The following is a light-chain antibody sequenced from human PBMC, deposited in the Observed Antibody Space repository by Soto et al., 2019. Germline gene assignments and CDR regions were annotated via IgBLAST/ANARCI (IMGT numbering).Light chain of an antibody. V-gene: IGLV1-40*01. J-gene: IGLJ1*01. Sequence: QLVLTQPPSVSGAPGQRVTISCTGSSSNIGAGYAVHWYQQLPGTAPKLLIYGTSNRPSGVPDRFSGSKSGTSASLAITGLQAEDEADYYCQSYDSSLSGYVFGTGTKVTVL. CDR2: GTS. CDR1: SSNIGAGYA. CDR3: QSYDSSLSGYV.